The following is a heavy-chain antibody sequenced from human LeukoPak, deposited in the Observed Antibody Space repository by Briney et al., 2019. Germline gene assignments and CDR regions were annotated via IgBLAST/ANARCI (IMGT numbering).Heavy chain of an antibody. CDR1: GYTFTSYG. CDR2: IGGYNGNT. J-gene: IGHJ6*02. D-gene: IGHD6-13*01. Sequence: ASVKVSCKASGYTFTSYGISWVRQAPGQGLEWMGWIGGYNGNTNYAQKFQGRGTMTTDASTSTAYMELRSLRSDDTAGYYCARGAQGSWYALDVWGQGTTVTVSS. V-gene: IGHV1-18*01. CDR3: ARGAQGSWYALDV.